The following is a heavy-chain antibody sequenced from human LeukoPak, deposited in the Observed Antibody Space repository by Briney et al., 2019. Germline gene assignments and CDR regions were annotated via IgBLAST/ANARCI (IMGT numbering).Heavy chain of an antibody. V-gene: IGHV4-34*01. CDR2: IYHSGST. J-gene: IGHJ6*03. CDR1: GGSFSGYY. CDR3: ARACGNYCHYMDV. Sequence: SETLSLTCAVYGGSFSGYYWSWIRQPPGKGLEWIGNIYHSGSTYYNPSLKSRVTMSVDTSKNQFSLKLSSMTAADTAVYYCARACGNYCHYMDVWGKGTTVTVSS. D-gene: IGHD5-12*01.